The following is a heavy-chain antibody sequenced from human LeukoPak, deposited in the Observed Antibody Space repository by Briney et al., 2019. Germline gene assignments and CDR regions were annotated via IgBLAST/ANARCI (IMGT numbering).Heavy chain of an antibody. D-gene: IGHD6-19*01. CDR2: SSGGSS. J-gene: IGHJ4*02. V-gene: IGHV3-23*01. CDR1: GFTFSTYS. CDR3: AKDLGSSGWYIDY. Sequence: PGGSLRLSCAASGFTFSTYSAYWVRRAPGKGLEWVSSSSGGSSYYADSVKGRFTISRDNSKNTLYLQMNSLRAEDTAVYYCAKDLGSSGWYIDYWGQGTLVTVSS.